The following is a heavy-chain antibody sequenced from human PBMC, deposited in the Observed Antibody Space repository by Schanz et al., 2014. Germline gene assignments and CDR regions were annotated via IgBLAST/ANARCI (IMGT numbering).Heavy chain of an antibody. Sequence: QVQLVQSGAEVKKPGASVKVSCKASGYTFTSYGISWVRQAPGQGLEWMGWISAYNGNTNYAQKLQGRVTMTRDTSSSTVYMQLSSLTSDDTAIYYCARVTTGYDSWGQGTLVTVSS. CDR2: ISAYNGNT. D-gene: IGHD5-12*01. V-gene: IGHV1-18*01. J-gene: IGHJ4*02. CDR1: GYTFTSYG. CDR3: ARVTTGYDS.